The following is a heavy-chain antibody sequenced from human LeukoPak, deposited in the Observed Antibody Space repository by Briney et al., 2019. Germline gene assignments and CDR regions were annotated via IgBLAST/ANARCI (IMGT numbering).Heavy chain of an antibody. CDR2: IYYSGST. V-gene: IGHV4-30-4*08. CDR1: GYSISSGYD. Sequence: SETLSLTCTVSGYSISSGYDWGWIRQPPGKGLEWIGYIYYSGSTYYNPSLKSRVTISVDTSKNQFSLKLSSVTAADTAVYYCASWVAGWFDPWGQGTLVTVSS. CDR3: ASWVAGWFDP. J-gene: IGHJ5*02. D-gene: IGHD3-16*01.